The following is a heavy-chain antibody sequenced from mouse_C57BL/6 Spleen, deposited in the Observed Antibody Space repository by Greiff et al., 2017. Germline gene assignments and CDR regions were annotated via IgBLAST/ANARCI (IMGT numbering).Heavy chain of an antibody. J-gene: IGHJ4*01. CDR1: GFTFSSYA. Sequence: EVKVEESGEGLVKPGGSLKLSCAASGFTFSSYAMSWVRQTPEKRLEWVAYISSGGDYIYYADTVKGRFTISRDNARNTLYLQMSSLKSENTAMYYCTREELLEIAMYYWGEGTSVTVSS. CDR2: ISSGGDYI. V-gene: IGHV5-9-1*02. CDR3: TREELLEIAMYY. D-gene: IGHD2-12*01.